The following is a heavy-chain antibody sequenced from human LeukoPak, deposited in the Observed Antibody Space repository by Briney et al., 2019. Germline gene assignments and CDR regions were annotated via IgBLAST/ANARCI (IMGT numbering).Heavy chain of an antibody. D-gene: IGHD5-24*01. Sequence: GGSLRLSCAASGFTFSSYSMNWVRQAPGKGLEWVSSISSSSSYIYYADSVRGRFTISRDNAKNSLYLQMNSLRAEDTAVYYCARVGDGYNMGDWFDPGGQGTLVTVS. V-gene: IGHV3-21*01. CDR3: ARVGDGYNMGDWFDP. J-gene: IGHJ5*02. CDR2: ISSSSSYI. CDR1: GFTFSSYS.